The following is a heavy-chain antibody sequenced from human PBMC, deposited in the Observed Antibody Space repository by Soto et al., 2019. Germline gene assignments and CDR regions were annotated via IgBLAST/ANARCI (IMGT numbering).Heavy chain of an antibody. V-gene: IGHV3-23*01. CDR2: ISGSVVST. D-gene: IGHD2-8*02. CDR3: AKDLSSCSGGVCYSLYFDS. CDR1: GFTFNTHT. Sequence: EVQLLESGGGLVQPGGSLRLSCAASGFTFNTHTMGWVRQAPGKGLEWVAAISGSVVSTYYADSVKGRFSISRDNSHNMVFLQLNSLTVEDTAVYYCAKDLSSCSGGVCYSLYFDSWGQGVLVTVSS. J-gene: IGHJ4*01.